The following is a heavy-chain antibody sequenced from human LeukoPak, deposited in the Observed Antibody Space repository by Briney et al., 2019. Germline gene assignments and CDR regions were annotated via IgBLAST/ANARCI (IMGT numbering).Heavy chain of an antibody. D-gene: IGHD3-10*01. Sequence: PGGSLRLSCAASGFTFSSYGMHWVRQAPGKGLEWVAFIRYDGSNKYYADSVKGRFTISIDNSKNTLYLQMNSLRAEDTAVYYCARGGGSGSSGVFDYWGQGTLVTVSS. J-gene: IGHJ4*02. V-gene: IGHV3-30*02. CDR1: GFTFSSYG. CDR2: IRYDGSNK. CDR3: ARGGGSGSSGVFDY.